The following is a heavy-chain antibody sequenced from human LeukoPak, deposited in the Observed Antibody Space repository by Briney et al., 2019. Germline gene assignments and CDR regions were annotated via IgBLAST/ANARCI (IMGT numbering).Heavy chain of an antibody. V-gene: IGHV3-23*01. Sequence: PGGSLRLSCAASGFTFSSYAMSWVRQAPGKGLEWVSAISGSGGSTYYADSVKGRFTISRDNSKNTLYLQMNSLRAEDTAVYYCAKDGDSSGYFPDAFDIWGQGTMVTVSS. D-gene: IGHD3-22*01. CDR1: GFTFSSYA. CDR2: ISGSGGST. CDR3: AKDGDSSGYFPDAFDI. J-gene: IGHJ3*02.